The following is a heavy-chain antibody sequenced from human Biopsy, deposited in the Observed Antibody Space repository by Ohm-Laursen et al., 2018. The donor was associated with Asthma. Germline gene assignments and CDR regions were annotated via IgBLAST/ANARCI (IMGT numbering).Heavy chain of an antibody. J-gene: IGHJ6*02. CDR3: ARHLSPGYHHYAMDV. D-gene: IGHD3-16*02. CDR1: GFTFSDYY. Sequence: SLRLSCAASGFTFSDYYMSWIRQAPGKGLEWISYINGKSNSIEYADSVKGRFTISRDNAKNSLYFHMNSLRVEDTAVYYCARHLSPGYHHYAMDVWGQGTTVTVSS. V-gene: IGHV3-11*04. CDR2: INGKSNSI.